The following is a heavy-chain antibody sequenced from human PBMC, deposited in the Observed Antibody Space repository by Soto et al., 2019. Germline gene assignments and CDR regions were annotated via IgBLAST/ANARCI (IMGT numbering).Heavy chain of an antibody. D-gene: IGHD2-15*01. Sequence: QVQLVESGGGVVQPGRSLRLSCAASGFTFSSYAMHWVRQAPGKGLEWVAVISYDGSNKYYADSVKGRFTISRDNSKNTLYLQMNSLRAEDTAVYYCARDERWGYCSGGSCYSSAPFDYWGQGTLVTVSS. CDR3: ARDERWGYCSGGSCYSSAPFDY. V-gene: IGHV3-30-3*01. CDR1: GFTFSSYA. CDR2: ISYDGSNK. J-gene: IGHJ4*02.